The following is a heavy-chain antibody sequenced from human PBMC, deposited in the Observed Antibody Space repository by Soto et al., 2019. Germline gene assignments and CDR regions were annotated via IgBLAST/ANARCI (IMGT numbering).Heavy chain of an antibody. CDR2: IYSGGST. V-gene: IGHV3-53*01. J-gene: IGHJ6*02. CDR3: ARVWQLADGMDV. CDR1: GFTVSSNY. D-gene: IGHD6-6*01. Sequence: DVQLVESGGGLIQPGGSLRLSCAASGFTVSSNYMSWVRQAPGKGLEWVSVIYSGGSTYYADSVKGRFTISRDNSKNTLYLQLNSLRAEDTAVYYCARVWQLADGMDVWGQGTTVTVSS.